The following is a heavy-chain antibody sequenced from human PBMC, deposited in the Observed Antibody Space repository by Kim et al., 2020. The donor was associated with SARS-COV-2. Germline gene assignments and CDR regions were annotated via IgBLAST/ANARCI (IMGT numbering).Heavy chain of an antibody. V-gene: IGHV4-39*01. Sequence: SETLSLTCTVSGGSFSNSAYYWGWIRQPPGQELEWIGFIYYSGNTHYHPSPKSRVTISVDTSKNQFSLTFKSVTASDTADYYCARRMAAAGTQYAYYLDSWGQGSLVTVSS. D-gene: IGHD6-13*01. CDR3: ARRMAAAGTQYAYYLDS. J-gene: IGHJ4*02. CDR1: GGSFSNSAYY. CDR2: IYYSGNT.